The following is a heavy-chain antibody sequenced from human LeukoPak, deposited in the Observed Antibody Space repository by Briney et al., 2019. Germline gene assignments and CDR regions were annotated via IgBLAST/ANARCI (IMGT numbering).Heavy chain of an antibody. J-gene: IGHJ4*02. D-gene: IGHD3-22*01. CDR2: ISGSGGST. V-gene: IGHV3-23*01. CDR3: AKDRRVTMIVVVSRPYFDY. Sequence: GGSLRLSCAASGFTFSSYAMSWVRQAPGKGLEWVSAISGSGGSTYYADSVMGRFTISRDNSKNTLYLQMNSLRAEDTAVYYCAKDRRVTMIVVVSRPYFDYWGQGTLVTVSS. CDR1: GFTFSSYA.